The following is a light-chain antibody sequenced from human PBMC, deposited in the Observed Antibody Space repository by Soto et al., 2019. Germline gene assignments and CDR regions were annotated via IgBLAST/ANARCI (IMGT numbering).Light chain of an antibody. V-gene: IGKV3-15*01. J-gene: IGKJ1*01. CDR3: QQYDKWPRT. Sequence: EIVLTQSPATLSSSPGERATLSCRASQTVSSKLAWYQHKPGQAPRLLIYGASARATGIPARFSGSGSGAEYTLTISSLQSEDFEVYYCQQYDKWPRTLGQGTKVDI. CDR2: GAS. CDR1: QTVSSK.